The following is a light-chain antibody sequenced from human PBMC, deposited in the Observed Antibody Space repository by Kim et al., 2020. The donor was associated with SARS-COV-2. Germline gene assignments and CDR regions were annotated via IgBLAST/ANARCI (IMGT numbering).Light chain of an antibody. CDR1: SGRIVSNY. J-gene: IGLJ2*01. Sequence: KKVTISCTRSSGRIVSNYVQWYQQRPGSSPTIVIYEDSQRSSGVPDRFSGSIDSSSNSASLTISGLKTEDEADYYCQSYDTNNHVVLGGGTKLTVL. V-gene: IGLV6-57*01. CDR3: QSYDTNNHVV. CDR2: EDS.